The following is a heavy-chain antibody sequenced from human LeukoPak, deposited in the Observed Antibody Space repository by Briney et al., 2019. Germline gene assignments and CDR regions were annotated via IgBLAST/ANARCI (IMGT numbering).Heavy chain of an antibody. V-gene: IGHV3-23*01. D-gene: IGHD3-9*01. CDR1: GFTFSSYA. Sequence: GGSLRLSCAASGFTFSSYAMSWVRQSPGKGLEWVSAISGGGGSTYYADSVKGRFTISRDNSKNTLYLQLNSLRAEDTAVYYCAKFYDISTGYFDCWGQGTLVTVSS. CDR2: ISGGGGST. J-gene: IGHJ4*02. CDR3: AKFYDISTGYFDC.